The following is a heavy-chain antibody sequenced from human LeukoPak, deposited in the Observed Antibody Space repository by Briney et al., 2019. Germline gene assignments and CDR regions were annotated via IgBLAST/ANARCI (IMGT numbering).Heavy chain of an antibody. CDR3: ARAYGSGSYTLLFFDY. D-gene: IGHD3-10*01. Sequence: ASVKVSCKASGYTFTSYYMHWVRQAPGQGLGWMGIINPSGGGTSYAQKFQGRVTMTRDTSTSTVYMGLSSLRSEDTAVYYCARAYGSGSYTLLFFDYWGQGTLVTVSS. J-gene: IGHJ4*02. V-gene: IGHV1-46*01. CDR1: GYTFTSYY. CDR2: INPSGGGT.